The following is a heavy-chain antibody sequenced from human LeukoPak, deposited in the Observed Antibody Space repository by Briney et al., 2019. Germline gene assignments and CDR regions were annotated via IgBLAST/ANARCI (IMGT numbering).Heavy chain of an antibody. V-gene: IGHV3-30-3*01. CDR1: GFTFSTYA. Sequence: GGSLRLSCAASGFTFSTYAMHWVRQAPGKGLEWVAVLSSDGNSEYYADSVKGRFTISRDNSKNTLYLQVNSLRAEDTAVYYCARDYYDSSSYHYNGPFDYWGQGTLATVSS. D-gene: IGHD3-22*01. CDR2: LSSDGNSE. J-gene: IGHJ4*02. CDR3: ARDYYDSSSYHYNGPFDY.